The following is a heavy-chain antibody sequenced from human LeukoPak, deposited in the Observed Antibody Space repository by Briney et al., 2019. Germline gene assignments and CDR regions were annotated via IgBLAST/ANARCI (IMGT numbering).Heavy chain of an antibody. CDR2: IYYSGST. CDR3: ARGFGAKMYYFDY. J-gene: IGHJ4*02. CDR1: GGSISSYY. V-gene: IGHV4-59*08. Sequence: SETLSLTCTVSGGSISSYYWSWIRQPPGKGLEWIGYIYYSGSTNYNPSLKSRVTISVDTSKNQFSLKLSSVTAADTAVYYCARGFGAKMYYFDYWGQGTLVTVSS. D-gene: IGHD3-10*01.